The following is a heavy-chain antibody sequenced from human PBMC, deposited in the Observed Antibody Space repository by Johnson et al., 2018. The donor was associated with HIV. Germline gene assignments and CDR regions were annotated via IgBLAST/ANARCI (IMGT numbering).Heavy chain of an antibody. Sequence: VQLVESGGGLVKPGGSLRLSCAASEFTFSDYYMSWVRQAPGKGLEWVAVIFTVGDVYYSDSVKGRFPNSRDKSKNIVYLQMNSLRPEDTAVYYCARDGRDLLTRGSFDVWGQGTVVTVSS. CDR3: ARDGRDLLTRGSFDV. V-gene: IGHV3-66*02. D-gene: IGHD3-10*02. CDR2: IFTVGDV. CDR1: EFTFSDYY. J-gene: IGHJ3*01.